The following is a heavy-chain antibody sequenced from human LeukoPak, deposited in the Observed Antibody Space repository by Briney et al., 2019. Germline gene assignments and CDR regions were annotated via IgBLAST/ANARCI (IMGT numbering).Heavy chain of an antibody. J-gene: IGHJ3*02. CDR1: GGSISSGGYH. V-gene: IGHV4-31*03. D-gene: IGHD1-26*01. Sequence: PSETLSLTCTVSGGSISSGGYHWSWIRQHPGKGLEWIGYIYYSGSIYYSPSLKSRVTISVDTSKNQLSLKLSSVTAADTAVYYCAREWAHVFDIWGQGTIVTVSS. CDR3: AREWAHVFDI. CDR2: IYYSGSI.